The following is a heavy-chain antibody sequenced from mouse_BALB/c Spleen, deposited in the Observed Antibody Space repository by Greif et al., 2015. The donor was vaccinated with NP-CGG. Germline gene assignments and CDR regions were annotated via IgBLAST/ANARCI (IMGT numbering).Heavy chain of an antibody. J-gene: IGHJ4*01. CDR2: INSNGGST. D-gene: IGHD2-14*01. CDR3: ARRDYRYDDYAMDY. CDR1: GFTFSSYY. V-gene: IGHV5-6-2*01. Sequence: EVMLVESGGGLVKLGGSLKLSCAASGFTFSSYYMSWVRQTPEKRLELVAAINSNGGSTYYPDTVKGRFTISRDNAKNTLYLQMSSLKSEDTALYYCARRDYRYDDYAMDYWGQGTSVTVSS.